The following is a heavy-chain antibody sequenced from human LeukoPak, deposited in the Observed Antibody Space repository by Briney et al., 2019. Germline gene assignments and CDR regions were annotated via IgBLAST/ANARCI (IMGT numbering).Heavy chain of an antibody. D-gene: IGHD6-19*01. CDR3: ARGEYSSGWSEFDY. CDR2: IYSGGST. V-gene: IGHV3-53*01. Sequence: GGSLRLSCAASGFTFSSYSMSWVRQAPGKGLEWVSVIYSGGSTYYADSVKGRFTISRDNSKNTLYLQMNSLRAEDTAVYYCARGEYSSGWSEFDYWGQGTLVTVSS. J-gene: IGHJ4*02. CDR1: GFTFSSYS.